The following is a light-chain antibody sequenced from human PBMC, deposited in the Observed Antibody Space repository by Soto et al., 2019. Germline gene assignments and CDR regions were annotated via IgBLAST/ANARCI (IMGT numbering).Light chain of an antibody. V-gene: IGKV1-39*01. CDR1: QSISSY. CDR3: QQSSGTPRT. J-gene: IGKJ1*01. Sequence: DIQMTQSPSSLSASVGDRVTITCRASQSISSYLNWYQQKPGKAPKLLIYAASSLQSGVPSRFSGSGSGTDFTLTISSLQPEDFATYFCQQSSGTPRTFGQGTKVDIK. CDR2: AAS.